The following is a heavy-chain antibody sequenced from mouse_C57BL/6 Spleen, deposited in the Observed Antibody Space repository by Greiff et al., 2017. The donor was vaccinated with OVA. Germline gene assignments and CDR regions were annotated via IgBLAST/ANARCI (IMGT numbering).Heavy chain of an antibody. Sequence: VQLQQPGAELVKPGASVKMSCKASGYTFTSYWITWVKQRPGQGLEWIGDIYPGSGSTNYNEKFKSKATLTVDTSSSTAYMQLSSLTSEDSAVYYCAGRGDYYGSCLDYWGQGTTLTVSA. D-gene: IGHD1-1*01. V-gene: IGHV1-55*01. CDR1: GYTFTSYW. CDR3: AGRGDYYGSCLDY. CDR2: IYPGSGST. J-gene: IGHJ2*01.